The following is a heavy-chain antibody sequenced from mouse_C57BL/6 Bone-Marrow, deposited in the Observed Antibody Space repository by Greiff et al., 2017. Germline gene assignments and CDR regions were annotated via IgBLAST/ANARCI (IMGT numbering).Heavy chain of an antibody. CDR2: IDPENGDT. J-gene: IGHJ2*01. D-gene: IGHD1-1*01. V-gene: IGHV14-4*01. CDR3: TITTVVATDY. CDR1: GFNIKDDY. Sequence: VQLQQPGAELVRPGASVKLSCTASGFNIKDDYMHWVKQRPEQGLEWIGWIDPENGDTEYAPKFQGKATITADTSSNTAYLQLSSLTSEDTAVYYCTITTVVATDYWGQGTTLTVSS.